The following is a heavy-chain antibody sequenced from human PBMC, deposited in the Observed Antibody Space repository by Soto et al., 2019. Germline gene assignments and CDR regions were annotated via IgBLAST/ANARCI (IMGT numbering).Heavy chain of an antibody. D-gene: IGHD3-16*02. Sequence: GSLRLSCAASGYTFSDYYMSWISQAPGKGLEWTSYIDTSGTKIYYADSVKGRFTISRDNAENSLYLQMNSLRAEDTAVYYCARDVSYRGFDYFDPWGQGTLVTVSS. CDR2: IDTSGTKI. CDR1: GYTFSDYY. V-gene: IGHV3-11*01. CDR3: ARDVSYRGFDYFDP. J-gene: IGHJ5*02.